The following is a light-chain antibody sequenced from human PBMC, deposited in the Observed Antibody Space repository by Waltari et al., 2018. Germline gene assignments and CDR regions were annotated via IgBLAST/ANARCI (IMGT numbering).Light chain of an antibody. CDR1: QSVSTR. Sequence: DIQMTQSPSTVSASVGDTVTIPCRASQSVSTRLAWYQQTPGKVPQLLIYKASRLGTGVPSRFSGGGSGTEFSLTISNLQPEDFATYYCQQYESSPFTFGQGTKLEI. CDR3: QQYESSPFT. CDR2: KAS. J-gene: IGKJ2*01. V-gene: IGKV1-5*03.